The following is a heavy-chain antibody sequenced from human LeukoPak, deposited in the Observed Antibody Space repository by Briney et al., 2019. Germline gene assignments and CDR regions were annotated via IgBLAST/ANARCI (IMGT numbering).Heavy chain of an antibody. D-gene: IGHD5-12*01. CDR3: ARDKCGYYCGWWFDP. J-gene: IGHJ5*02. V-gene: IGHV1-2*06. Sequence: ASVKVSCKASGYTFTGYYMHWVRQAPGQGLEWMGRINPNSGGTNYAQKFQGRVTMTRDTSISTAYMELSRLRSDDTAVYYCARDKCGYYCGWWFDPWGQGTLVTVSS. CDR2: INPNSGGT. CDR1: GYTFTGYY.